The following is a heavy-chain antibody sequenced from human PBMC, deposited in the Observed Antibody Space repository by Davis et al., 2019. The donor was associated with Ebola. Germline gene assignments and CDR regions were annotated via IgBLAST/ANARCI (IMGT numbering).Heavy chain of an antibody. CDR1: GYTFTSYV. D-gene: IGHD1-26*01. J-gene: IGHJ4*02. V-gene: IGHV1-46*03. Sequence: ASVKVSCKASGYTFTSYVLHWVRQAPGQGLEWMGIINPSRGSANYAPKFQDRVTMSRSTSTDMVYMELSSLTSEDTAMYFCVRLANSGSFPYFDYWGQGTLVTVSS. CDR3: VRLANSGSFPYFDY. CDR2: INPSRGSA.